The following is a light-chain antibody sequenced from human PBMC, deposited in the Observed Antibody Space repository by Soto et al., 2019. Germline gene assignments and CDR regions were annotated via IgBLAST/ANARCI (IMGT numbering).Light chain of an antibody. CDR2: YDS. V-gene: IGLV3-21*04. CDR3: QVWDRSSDHPV. CDR1: NIGGYS. Sequence: SYELTQPPSVSVAPGKTASITCGGNNIGGYSVHWFQQKPGQAPVLVIYYDSDRPSGIPERFSGSNSGNTATLTIGRVETGDEADYYCQVWDRSSDHPVFGGGTKLTVL. J-gene: IGLJ2*01.